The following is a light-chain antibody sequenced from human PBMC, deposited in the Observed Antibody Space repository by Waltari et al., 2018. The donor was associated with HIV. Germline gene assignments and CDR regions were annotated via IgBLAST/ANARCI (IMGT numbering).Light chain of an antibody. CDR2: KDT. CDR1: ALPTQY. Sequence: SSELTQPPSVSVSPGQTVRITCSGDALPTQYTSCYQQKPGPPPVLVMYKDTQRSSGTPERFSGSSSGTTVTLTITAVRAEDEAYYYCQSGDNKLTSVFFGGGTRLTVL. CDR3: QSGDNKLTSVF. V-gene: IGLV3-25*03. J-gene: IGLJ2*01.